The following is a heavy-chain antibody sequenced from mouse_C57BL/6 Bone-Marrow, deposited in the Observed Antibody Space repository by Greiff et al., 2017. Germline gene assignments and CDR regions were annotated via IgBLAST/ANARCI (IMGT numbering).Heavy chain of an antibody. Sequence: QVQLQQSGAELVRPGASVTLSCKASGYTFTDYEMHWVKQTPVHGLEWIGAIDPETGGTAYNQKFKGKAILTADKSSSTAYMELRSLTSEDSAVYYCTIGFHSYPDYWGKGTTLTVSS. CDR1: GYTFTDYE. D-gene: IGHD1-2*01. J-gene: IGHJ2*01. CDR3: TIGFHSYPDY. V-gene: IGHV1-15*01. CDR2: IDPETGGT.